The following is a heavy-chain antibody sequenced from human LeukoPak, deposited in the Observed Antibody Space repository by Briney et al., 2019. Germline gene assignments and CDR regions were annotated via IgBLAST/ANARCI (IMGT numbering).Heavy chain of an antibody. CDR2: ISAYNGNT. V-gene: IGHV1-18*01. J-gene: IGHJ4*02. D-gene: IGHD3-22*01. Sequence: ASVKVSCKASGYTFTSYGISWVRQAPGQGLEWMGWISAYNGNTNYAQKLQGRVTMTTDTSTSTAYMELRSLRSEDTAVYYCARDSSYSSGPYYFDYWGQGTLVTVSS. CDR3: ARDSSYSSGPYYFDY. CDR1: GYTFTSYG.